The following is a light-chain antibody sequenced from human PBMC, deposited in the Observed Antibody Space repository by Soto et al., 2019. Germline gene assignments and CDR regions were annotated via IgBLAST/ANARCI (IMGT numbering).Light chain of an antibody. V-gene: IGLV2-14*01. Sequence: QSVLTQPASVSGSPGQSVTISCTGTSTDIGTYKYVSWYQQRPGRAPKLMIYEVNNRPSGISNRFSGSKSGNTASLTISGLEADAEADYYCSSYTSGSILVVFGGGTKLTVL. CDR1: STDIGTYKY. CDR3: SSYTSGSILVV. CDR2: EVN. J-gene: IGLJ2*01.